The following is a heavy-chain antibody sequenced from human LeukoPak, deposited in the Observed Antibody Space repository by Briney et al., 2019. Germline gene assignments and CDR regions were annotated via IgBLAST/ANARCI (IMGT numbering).Heavy chain of an antibody. Sequence: GGSLRLSCAASGFTFNSYWMSWVRQAPGKGLEWVANINQDGSEKYYVDSVKGRFTISRDNAKNSLHLQMNSLRVDDTAVYYCARARGLDYWGQGTLVTVSS. J-gene: IGHJ4*02. CDR1: GFTFNSYW. CDR3: ARARGLDY. CDR2: INQDGSEK. D-gene: IGHD3-10*01. V-gene: IGHV3-7*01.